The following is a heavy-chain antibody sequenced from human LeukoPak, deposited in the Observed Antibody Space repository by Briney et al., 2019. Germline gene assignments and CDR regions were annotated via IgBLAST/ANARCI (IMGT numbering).Heavy chain of an antibody. J-gene: IGHJ6*03. Sequence: ASVKVSCKASGSTFTSYGISWVRQAPGQGLEWMGWISAYNGNTNYAQKLQGRVTMTTDTSTSTAYMELRSLRSDDTAVYYCARGGGTVTTGIYYYYYMDVWGKGTTVTVSS. CDR1: GSTFTSYG. CDR3: ARGGGTVTTGIYYYYYMDV. V-gene: IGHV1-18*01. CDR2: ISAYNGNT. D-gene: IGHD4-11*01.